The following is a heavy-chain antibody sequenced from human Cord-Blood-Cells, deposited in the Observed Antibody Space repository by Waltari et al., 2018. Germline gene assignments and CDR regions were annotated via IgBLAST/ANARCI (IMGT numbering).Heavy chain of an antibody. J-gene: IGHJ4*02. CDR1: GFTFSSYA. D-gene: IGHD3-10*01. Sequence: QVQLVESGGGVVQPGRSLRLSCAASGFTFSSYAMHWVRQAPGKGLDWVAVISNNVINEYFACSVKCRFTISRDNSKNTLYLQMNSLRAEDTAVYYCARDYYGSGSYFDYWGQGTLVTVSS. V-gene: IGHV3-30*01. CDR3: ARDYYGSGSYFDY. CDR2: ISNNVINE.